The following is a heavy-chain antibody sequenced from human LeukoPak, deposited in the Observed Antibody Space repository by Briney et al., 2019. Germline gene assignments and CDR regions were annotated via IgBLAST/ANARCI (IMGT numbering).Heavy chain of an antibody. D-gene: IGHD7-27*01. J-gene: IGHJ4*02. Sequence: PGGSLRLSCAASGFTFSDYYMNWIRQAPGKGLEWVSYISRSSSYTNYADSVKGRFTISRDNAKNSLYLQMNSLRAEDTAVYYCARVISGAFSDYWGQGTLVTVSS. CDR3: ARVISGAFSDY. CDR1: GFTFSDYY. CDR2: ISRSSSYT. V-gene: IGHV3-11*05.